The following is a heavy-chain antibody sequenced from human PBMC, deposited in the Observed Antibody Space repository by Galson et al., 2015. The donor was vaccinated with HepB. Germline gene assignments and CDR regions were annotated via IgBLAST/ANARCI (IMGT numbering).Heavy chain of an antibody. Sequence: SLRLSCAASGFIFNDYGMTWVRQAPGKGLQWVSGIFYNGGGTHYVDSVKGRFTISRDNAKKSLYLQMNNLRVDDTALYFCARKNYGDSYDMCGQGTMVTVS. CDR1: GFIFNDYG. D-gene: IGHD3-16*01. CDR2: IFYNGGGT. CDR3: ARKNYGDSYDM. J-gene: IGHJ3*02. V-gene: IGHV3-20*04.